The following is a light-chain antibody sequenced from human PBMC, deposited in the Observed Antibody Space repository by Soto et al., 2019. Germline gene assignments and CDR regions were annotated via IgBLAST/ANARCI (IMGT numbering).Light chain of an antibody. CDR3: GSWDSSLSAYV. V-gene: IGLV1-51*01. Sequence: QSVMTQPPSVSAAPGQRVTISCSGSSSNLGGNSVSWYQQLPGTAPKLPIYDDDKRPPRIPDRFSGSKSGTSATLGITGFQTGDEADYYCGSWDSSLSAYVFGTGTKLTVL. CDR2: DDD. CDR1: SSNLGGNS. J-gene: IGLJ1*01.